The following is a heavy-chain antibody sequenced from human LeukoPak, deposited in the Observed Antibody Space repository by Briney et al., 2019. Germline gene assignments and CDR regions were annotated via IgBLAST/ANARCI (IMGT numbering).Heavy chain of an antibody. V-gene: IGHV3-23*01. CDR3: AKVIGQYYYDSSGYSIFDY. CDR1: GFTFSNYA. J-gene: IGHJ4*02. D-gene: IGHD3-22*01. Sequence: GGSLRLSCAASGFTFSNYAMSWVRQAPGKGLEWVPKVNGGGGSTYYEDSVKGRFTISRDNSKNTLYLQMNSLRGEDTALYYCAKVIGQYYYDSSGYSIFDYWGQGTLVTVSS. CDR2: VNGGGGST.